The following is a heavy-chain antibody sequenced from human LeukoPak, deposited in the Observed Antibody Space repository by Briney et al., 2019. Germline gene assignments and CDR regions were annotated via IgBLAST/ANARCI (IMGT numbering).Heavy chain of an antibody. CDR3: ARIGISARGTNFHH. J-gene: IGHJ1*01. Sequence: ASVTVSCKASGYTFTGYYIHWVRQAPGQGLEWMGWINPNSGGTNYAQKFQGRVTMTRDTSISTAYMELSRLRSDDTALYYCARIGISARGTNFHHWGQGTLVTVSS. D-gene: IGHD6-13*01. CDR2: INPNSGGT. V-gene: IGHV1-2*02. CDR1: GYTFTGYY.